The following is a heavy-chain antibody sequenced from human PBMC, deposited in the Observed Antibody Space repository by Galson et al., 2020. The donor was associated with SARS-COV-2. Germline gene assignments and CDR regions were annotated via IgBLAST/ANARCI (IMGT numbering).Heavy chain of an antibody. CDR1: GTSVNTGRYF. D-gene: IGHD2-21*01. J-gene: IGHJ5*02. CDR3: AKVDTHMDNWFGP. V-gene: IGHV4-61*03. CDR2: VFSNVNT. Sequence: SETLSPTCTVPGTSVNTGRYFWSWIRQPPGKGLECIGYVFSNVNTNYNPSLSGRVTISGDTSKNHFSLKVTSVTAADTAVYYCAKVDTHMDNWFGPWGQGTLVTVSS.